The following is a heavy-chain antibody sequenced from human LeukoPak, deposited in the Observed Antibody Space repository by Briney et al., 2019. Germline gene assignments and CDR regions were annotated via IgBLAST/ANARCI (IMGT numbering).Heavy chain of an antibody. V-gene: IGHV4-39*07. J-gene: IGHJ4*02. CDR1: GGSVSRSPYY. D-gene: IGHD2-15*01. Sequence: PSETLSLTCTVSGGSVSRSPYYWGWIRQPPGKGLEWIGNIYYSGSTYYNPSLKSRVTISVDTSKNQSSLKVTSVTAADTAVYYCARDRSYCSGGSCSYYFDYWGQGTLVTVSS. CDR2: IYYSGST. CDR3: ARDRSYCSGGSCSYYFDY.